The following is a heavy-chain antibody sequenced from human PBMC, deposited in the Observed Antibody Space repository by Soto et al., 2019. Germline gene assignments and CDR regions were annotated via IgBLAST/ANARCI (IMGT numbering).Heavy chain of an antibody. V-gene: IGHV3-33*01. CDR2: IWSDGSNE. CDR1: GFTFSTYG. Sequence: QVQLVESGGGVVQPGMSLRLSCAASGFTFSTYGVHWVRQAPGKGLEWVAVIWSDGSNEYYADSVKGRFTISRDNSKNPLPLQMDSLTSEDTAVYDCARDIMVRGGSECGMDGWGQGTTVTVSS. J-gene: IGHJ6*02. D-gene: IGHD3-10*01. CDR3: ARDIMVRGGSECGMDG.